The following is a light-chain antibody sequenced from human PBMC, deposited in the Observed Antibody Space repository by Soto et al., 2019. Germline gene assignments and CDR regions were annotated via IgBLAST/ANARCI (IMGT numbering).Light chain of an antibody. J-gene: IGKJ5*01. V-gene: IGKV3-11*01. CDR2: DAS. CDR3: QQRSDWPIT. Sequence: EFVLTQSPATLSLSPGERATLSSRASQSVGSYLVWYQHKPGQAPRLLIYDASNRATGIPARFSGSGSGTDFTLTISRLEPEDFAVYFCQQRSDWPITFGQGTRLDMK. CDR1: QSVGSY.